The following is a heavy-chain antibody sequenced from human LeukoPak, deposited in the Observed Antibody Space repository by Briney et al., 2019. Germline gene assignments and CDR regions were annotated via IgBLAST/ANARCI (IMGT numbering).Heavy chain of an antibody. CDR2: INHGGSI. CDR1: GGSFSGYY. D-gene: IGHD4-23*01. Sequence: SETLSLTCAVYGGSFSGYYWSWIRQTPGKGLEWIGEINHGGSINYNPSLKSRVTLSVDASKNQFSLKLSSVTAADTAVYYCARLLSGGNTEYFDYWGQGTLVTVSS. V-gene: IGHV4-34*01. CDR3: ARLLSGGNTEYFDY. J-gene: IGHJ4*02.